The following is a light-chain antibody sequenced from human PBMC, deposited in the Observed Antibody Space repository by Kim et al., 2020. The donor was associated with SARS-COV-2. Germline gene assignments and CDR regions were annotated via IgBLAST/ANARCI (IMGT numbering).Light chain of an antibody. CDR3: AAWDDNLNGYV. V-gene: IGLV1-44*01. CDR2: GND. J-gene: IGLJ1*01. CDR1: ASNIGSNS. Sequence: QSVVSQPPSVSGSPGQRVTISCSGSASNIGSNSATWYQQLPGTAPKVLIFGNDHRPSGVPDRFSGSKSGTSASLAISGLQSEDEADYYCAAWDDNLNGYVFGTGTKVTVL.